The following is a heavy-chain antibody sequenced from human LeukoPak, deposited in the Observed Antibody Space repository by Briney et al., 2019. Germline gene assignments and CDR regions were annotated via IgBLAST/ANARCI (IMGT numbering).Heavy chain of an antibody. CDR2: IYYSGST. CDR3: ARGLTGYSNNWFDP. V-gene: IGHV4-59*01. Sequence: PSETLSLTCTVSGGSISSYYWSWIRQPPGKGLEWIGYIYYSGSTNYNPSLKSRVTISVDTSKNQFSLKLSSVTAADTAVYYCARGLTGYSNNWFDPWGQGTLVTVSS. D-gene: IGHD5-18*01. CDR1: GGSISSYY. J-gene: IGHJ5*02.